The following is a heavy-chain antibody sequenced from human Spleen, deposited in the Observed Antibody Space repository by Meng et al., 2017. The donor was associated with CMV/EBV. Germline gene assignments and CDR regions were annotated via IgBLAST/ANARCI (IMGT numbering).Heavy chain of an antibody. V-gene: IGHV4-31*03. J-gene: IGHJ4*02. CDR1: GGSISSSFYN. D-gene: IGHD6-19*01. CDR2: IYYSGST. Sequence: SETLSLTCTVSGGSISSSFYNWAWIRQPPGKGLEWIGYIYYSGSTYYNPSLKSRITISVDTSKNQFSLKLSSVTAADTAVYYCARTSGTTYIAVAGTSFDYWGQGTLVTVSS. CDR3: ARTSGTTYIAVAGTSFDY.